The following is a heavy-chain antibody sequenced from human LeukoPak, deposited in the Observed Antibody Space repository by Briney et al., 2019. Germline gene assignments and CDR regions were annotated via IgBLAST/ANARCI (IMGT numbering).Heavy chain of an antibody. CDR2: ISYDGSNK. Sequence: GGSLRLSCAASGFTFSSYGMPWVRQAPGKGLEWVAVISYDGSNKYYADSVKGRFTISRDNSKNTLYLQMNSLRAEDTAVYYCAKVGIDAFDIWGQGTMVTVSS. D-gene: IGHD7-27*01. V-gene: IGHV3-30*18. CDR3: AKVGIDAFDI. CDR1: GFTFSSYG. J-gene: IGHJ3*02.